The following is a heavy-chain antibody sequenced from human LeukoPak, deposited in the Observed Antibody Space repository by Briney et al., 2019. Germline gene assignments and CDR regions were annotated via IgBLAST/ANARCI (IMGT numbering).Heavy chain of an antibody. J-gene: IGHJ5*02. CDR2: IIPILGIA. CDR3: ARDALGGIVVVVAASSNWFDP. V-gene: IGHV1-69*04. CDR1: GGTFSSYA. Sequence: SVKVSCKASGGTFSSYAIIWVRQAPGQGLEWMGRIIPILGIANYAQKFQGRVTITADKSTSTAYMELSSLRSEDTAVYYCARDALGGIVVVVAASSNWFDPWGQGTLVTVSS. D-gene: IGHD2-15*01.